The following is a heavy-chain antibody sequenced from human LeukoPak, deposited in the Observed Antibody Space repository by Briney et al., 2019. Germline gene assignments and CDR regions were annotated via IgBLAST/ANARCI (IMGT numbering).Heavy chain of an antibody. V-gene: IGHV1-46*01. CDR3: ARGDGDDYYYYMDV. Sequence: GASVKVSCKASGYIFITYYIHWVRQAPGQGLEWVGMVNPAGGRTVYAQKFQGRVTMCTDTSTSTVSMELSSLRSEDTAVYYCARGDGDDYYYYMDVWGKGTTVTVSS. CDR2: VNPAGGRT. D-gene: IGHD3-10*01. J-gene: IGHJ6*03. CDR1: GYIFITYY.